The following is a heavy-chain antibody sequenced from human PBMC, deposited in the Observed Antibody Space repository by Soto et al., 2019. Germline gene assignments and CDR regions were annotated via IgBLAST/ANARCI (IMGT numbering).Heavy chain of an antibody. CDR2: INPNSGGT. CDR1: GYTFTGYY. D-gene: IGHD4-4*01. Sequence: ASVKVSCKASGYTFTGYYMHWVRQAPGQGLEWMGWINPNSGGTNYAQKFQGRVTMTRDTSISTAYMELSRLRSDDAAVYYCARDRTTVTTGDAFDIWGQGXMVTVSS. CDR3: ARDRTTVTTGDAFDI. J-gene: IGHJ3*02. V-gene: IGHV1-2*02.